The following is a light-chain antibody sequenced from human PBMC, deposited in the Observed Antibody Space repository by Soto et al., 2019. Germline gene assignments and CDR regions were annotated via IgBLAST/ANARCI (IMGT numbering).Light chain of an antibody. Sequence: EIVLTQSPGTLSLSPGERATLSCRASQSVSSSFLAWYQQKPGQAPRLLIYGASSRATGIPDRFSGSGSGKDLNITISRLEPEDFAVYYCQQYGSLPRTFGQGTKVEIK. J-gene: IGKJ1*01. V-gene: IGKV3-20*01. CDR1: QSVSSSF. CDR2: GAS. CDR3: QQYGSLPRT.